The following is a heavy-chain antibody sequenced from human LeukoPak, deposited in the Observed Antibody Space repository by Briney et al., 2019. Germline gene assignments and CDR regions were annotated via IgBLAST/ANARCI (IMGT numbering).Heavy chain of an antibody. CDR2: ISSSSSYT. Sequence: GGSLRLSCAASGLTFSDSYMSWIRQAPGKGLEWVSYISSSSSYTNYADSVKGRFTISRDNAKNSLYLQMNSLRAEDTAVYYCARDRVGSSWYYFDYWGQGTLVTVSS. V-gene: IGHV3-11*06. J-gene: IGHJ4*02. D-gene: IGHD6-13*01. CDR1: GLTFSDSY. CDR3: ARDRVGSSWYYFDY.